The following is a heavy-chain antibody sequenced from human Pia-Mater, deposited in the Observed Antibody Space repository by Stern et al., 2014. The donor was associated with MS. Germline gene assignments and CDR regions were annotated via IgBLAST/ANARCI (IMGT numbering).Heavy chain of an antibody. D-gene: IGHD2-21*01. CDR1: GDTFSTFS. Sequence: VQLVESGAEVKKPGASVKVSCKASGDTFSTFSIPWVRQAPGQGLEWMGGVTPHFGTTNSEPKVQGRVPLTEDQSTSKVYLAIRSLRSGDTSVYYCTRHQEGIAANWGQGTLVTVSS. V-gene: IGHV1-69*01. J-gene: IGHJ4*02. CDR3: TRHQEGIAAN. CDR2: VTPHFGTT.